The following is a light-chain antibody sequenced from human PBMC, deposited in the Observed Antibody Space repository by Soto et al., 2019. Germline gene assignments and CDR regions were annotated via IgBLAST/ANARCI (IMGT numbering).Light chain of an antibody. V-gene: IGKV3-11*01. Sequence: EIVLTQSPATLSLSPGERATLSCRASRSVSNYLAWYQQKPGQAPRLLIYDASNRATGIPARFSGSGSGTDFTLTINSLEPEDFAVYYSQQRSNWPTFGQGTKVEIK. CDR3: QQRSNWPT. CDR2: DAS. J-gene: IGKJ1*01. CDR1: RSVSNY.